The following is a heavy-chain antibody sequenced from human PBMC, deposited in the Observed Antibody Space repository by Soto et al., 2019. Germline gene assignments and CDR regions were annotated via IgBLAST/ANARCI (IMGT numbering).Heavy chain of an antibody. CDR1: GFTFSSYG. D-gene: IGHD2-15*01. CDR2: IWYDGSNK. V-gene: IGHV3-33*01. CDR3: ARDYSNCSGGSCYLNWFDP. Sequence: LRLSCAASGFTFSSYGMHWVRQAPGKGLEWVAVIWYDGSNKYYADSVKGRFTISRDNSKNTLYLQMNSLRAEDTAVYYCARDYSNCSGGSCYLNWFDPWGQGTLVTVSS. J-gene: IGHJ5*02.